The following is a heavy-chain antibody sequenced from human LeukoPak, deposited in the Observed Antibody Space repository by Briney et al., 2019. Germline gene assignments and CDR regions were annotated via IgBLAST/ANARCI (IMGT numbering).Heavy chain of an antibody. CDR2: IRSSGDLM. V-gene: IGHV3-48*03. D-gene: IGHD4-17*01. CDR3: TRAHERYGYGDCGRFEP. CDR1: GFSFSTSD. Sequence: GGSLRLSCTASSGFSFSTSDMNLVRPAPGKGLEWISYIRSSGDLMYYAESVKGRFSISRDNAKNSLFLQMNSLRVEDTAIYYCTRAHERYGYGDCGRFEPWGQGTLVTVSS. J-gene: IGHJ5*02.